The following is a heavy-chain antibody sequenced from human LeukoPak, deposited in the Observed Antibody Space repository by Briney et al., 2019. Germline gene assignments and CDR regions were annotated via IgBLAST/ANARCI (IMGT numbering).Heavy chain of an antibody. V-gene: IGHV3-43*02. J-gene: IGHJ4*02. CDR2: INGNGDSA. D-gene: IGHD5-18*01. CDR1: GFTFSSYG. Sequence: GGSLRLSCAASGFTFSSYGMHWVRQAPGKGLEWVSLINGNGDSANYADSVKGRFTISRDNSKNSLYMQLTSLRTEDTALYYCAKDKESRQGYGYGSFYDFWGQGALVTVSS. CDR3: AKDKESRQGYGYGSFYDF.